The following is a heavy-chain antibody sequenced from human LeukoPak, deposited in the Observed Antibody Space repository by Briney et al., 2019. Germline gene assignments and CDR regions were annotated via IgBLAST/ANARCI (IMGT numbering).Heavy chain of an antibody. Sequence: GGSLRLSCAASGFTFSSYAMHWVRQAPGKGLEYVSAISSNGGSTYYANSVKGRFTISRDNSKNTLYLQMGSLRAEDMAVYYCARGDWDFDYWGQGTLVTVSS. V-gene: IGHV3-64*01. CDR1: GFTFSSYA. D-gene: IGHD3/OR15-3a*01. CDR3: ARGDWDFDY. J-gene: IGHJ4*02. CDR2: ISSNGGST.